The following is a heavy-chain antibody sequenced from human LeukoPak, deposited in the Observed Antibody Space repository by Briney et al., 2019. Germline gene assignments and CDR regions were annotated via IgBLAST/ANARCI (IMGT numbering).Heavy chain of an antibody. CDR1: GYTFTSYD. Sequence: ASVKVSCKASGYTFTSYDINWVRQATGQGLEWMGWMNPNSGNTGYAQKFQGRVTITRNTSISTAYMELSSLRSEDTAVYYCARDKPTAMVYPGVEYFDYWGQGTLVTVSS. D-gene: IGHD5-18*01. CDR3: ARDKPTAMVYPGVEYFDY. J-gene: IGHJ4*02. V-gene: IGHV1-8*03. CDR2: MNPNSGNT.